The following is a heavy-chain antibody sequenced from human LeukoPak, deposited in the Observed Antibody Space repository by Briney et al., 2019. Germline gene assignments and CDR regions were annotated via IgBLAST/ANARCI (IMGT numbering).Heavy chain of an antibody. CDR1: GGSITQTNY. Sequence: SGTLSLTCDVSGGSITQTNYWTWVRPPPGKGLEWIGEVNLQGGTNYNPSLLRRVAILVDTSANHVSLQMTSVTAADTAVYYCAREGGSYRPLDYSGQGTLVTVSS. J-gene: IGHJ4*02. V-gene: IGHV4-4*02. D-gene: IGHD3-16*02. CDR2: VNLQGGT. CDR3: AREGGSYRPLDY.